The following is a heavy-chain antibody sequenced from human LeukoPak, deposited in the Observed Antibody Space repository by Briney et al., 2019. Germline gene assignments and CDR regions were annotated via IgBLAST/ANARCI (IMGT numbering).Heavy chain of an antibody. V-gene: IGHV3-23*01. CDR3: AKGGTGIAAAGHFYY. CDR2: ISGGGETT. D-gene: IGHD6-13*01. Sequence: PGGSLRLSCAASGFTFNNYAMNWVRQAPGKGVEGVSSISGGGETTYYTDSAKGRFTISSDNSQNTLYLQMNSLRAEDTAVYYCAKGGTGIAAAGHFYYWGHGTLVTVSS. J-gene: IGHJ4*01. CDR1: GFTFNNYA.